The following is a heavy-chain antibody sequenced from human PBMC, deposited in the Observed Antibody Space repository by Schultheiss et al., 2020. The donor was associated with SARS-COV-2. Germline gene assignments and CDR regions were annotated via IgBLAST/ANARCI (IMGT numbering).Heavy chain of an antibody. Sequence: SQTLSLTCTVSGGSISSGGYYWGWIRQPPGKGLEWIGSIYYSGSTYYNPSLKSRVTISVDTSKNQFSLKLSSVTAADTAVYYCARDQLRYFDWLSEAGRAYYYYGMDVWGQGTTVTVSS. CDR2: IYYSGST. CDR1: GGSISSGGYY. D-gene: IGHD3-9*01. V-gene: IGHV4-39*07. CDR3: ARDQLRYFDWLSEAGRAYYYYGMDV. J-gene: IGHJ6*02.